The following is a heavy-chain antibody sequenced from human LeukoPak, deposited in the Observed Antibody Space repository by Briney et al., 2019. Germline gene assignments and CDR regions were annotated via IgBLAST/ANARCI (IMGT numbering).Heavy chain of an antibody. Sequence: GGSLRLSCVASGFTFSRYAIHWVRQAPGKGLEYVSTISSHGGSTYYADSVKGRFTISRGNSKNTLYLQTNSLRAEDTAVYYCAKDRSYYDSSGYSLYYFDYWGQGTLVTVSS. J-gene: IGHJ4*02. CDR1: GFTFSRYA. D-gene: IGHD3-22*01. CDR3: AKDRSYYDSSGYSLYYFDY. V-gene: IGHV3-64*02. CDR2: ISSHGGST.